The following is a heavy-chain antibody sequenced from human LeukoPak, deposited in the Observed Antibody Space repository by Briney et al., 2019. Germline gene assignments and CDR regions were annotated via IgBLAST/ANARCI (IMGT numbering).Heavy chain of an antibody. J-gene: IGHJ4*02. CDR3: ATAYSNSSDFDY. Sequence: ASVKVSCKVSGYTFTDYYMHWVQQAPGKGLEWMGLVDPEDGETIYAEKFQGRVTITADTSTDTAYMELSSLRSEDTAVYYCATAYSNSSDFDYWGQGTLVTVSS. V-gene: IGHV1-69-2*01. CDR2: VDPEDGET. CDR1: GYTFTDYY. D-gene: IGHD6-6*01.